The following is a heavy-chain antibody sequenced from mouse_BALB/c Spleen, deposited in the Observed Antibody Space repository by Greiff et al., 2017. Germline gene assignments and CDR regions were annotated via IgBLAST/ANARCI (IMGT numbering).Heavy chain of an antibody. Sequence: QVQLKESGPSLVQPSQSLSITCTVSGFSLTSYGVHWVRQSPGKGLEWLGVIWRGGSTDYNAACMSRLSITKDNSKSQVFFKMNSLQADDTAIYYCAASYGNYWYFCVWGAGTTVTVSS. CDR1: GFSLTSYG. CDR3: AASYGNYWYFCV. CDR2: IWRGGST. J-gene: IGHJ1*01. D-gene: IGHD2-10*01. V-gene: IGHV2-5-1*01.